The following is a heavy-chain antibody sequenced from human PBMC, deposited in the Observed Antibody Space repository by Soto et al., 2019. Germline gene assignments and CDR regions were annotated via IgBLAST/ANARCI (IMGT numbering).Heavy chain of an antibody. CDR2: ISSSSSYI. CDR1: GFTFSSYS. V-gene: IGHV3-21*01. CDR3: ARNQPGYSYGYGLGY. Sequence: EVQLVKSGGGLVKPGGSLRLSCAASGFTFSSYSMNWVRQAPGKGLEWVSSISSSSSYIYYADSVKGRFTISRDNAKNSLYLQMNSLRAEDTAVYYCARNQPGYSYGYGLGYWGQGNLVTVSS. J-gene: IGHJ4*02. D-gene: IGHD5-18*01.